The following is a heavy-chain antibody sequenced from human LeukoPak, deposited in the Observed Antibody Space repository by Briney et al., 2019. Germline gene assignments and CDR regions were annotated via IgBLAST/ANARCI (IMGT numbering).Heavy chain of an antibody. CDR1: GFTFDDYG. D-gene: IGHD3-10*01. CDR3: ARGSATYYRYFDY. J-gene: IGHJ4*02. Sequence: GGSLRLSCAASGFTFDDYGMTWVRHAPGKGLEWASGINWSGGSTGYADSVKGRFTISRDNAKNSLYLQMNSLRAEDTALYYCARGSATYYRYFDYWGQGILVTVSS. CDR2: INWSGGST. V-gene: IGHV3-20*04.